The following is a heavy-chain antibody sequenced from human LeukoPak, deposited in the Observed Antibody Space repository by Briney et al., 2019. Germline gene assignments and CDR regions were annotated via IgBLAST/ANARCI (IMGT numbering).Heavy chain of an antibody. Sequence: SETLSLTCAVSGGSISSGDYYWSWIRQPPGKGLEWIGYIYYSGSTNYNPSLKSRVTISVDTSKNQFSLKLGSVTAADTAVYYCARAGNYYYSSGYYSHFDYWGQGTLVTVSS. J-gene: IGHJ4*02. CDR2: IYYSGST. CDR3: ARAGNYYYSSGYYSHFDY. D-gene: IGHD3-22*01. V-gene: IGHV4-61*08. CDR1: GGSISSGDYY.